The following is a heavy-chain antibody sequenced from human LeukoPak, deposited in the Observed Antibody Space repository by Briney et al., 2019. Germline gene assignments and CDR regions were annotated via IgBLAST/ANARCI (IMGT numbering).Heavy chain of an antibody. V-gene: IGHV4-30-4*01. J-gene: IGHJ4*02. Sequence: PSETLSLTCTVSGDSVRTNNYYWSWIRQPPGKGLEWIGYIYYSGSTYYNPSLKSRVTISVDTSKNQFSLKLSSVTAADTAVYYCAGSGSYSSDYWGQGTLVTVSS. CDR1: GDSVRTNNYY. CDR2: IYYSGST. D-gene: IGHD3-10*01. CDR3: AGSGSYSSDY.